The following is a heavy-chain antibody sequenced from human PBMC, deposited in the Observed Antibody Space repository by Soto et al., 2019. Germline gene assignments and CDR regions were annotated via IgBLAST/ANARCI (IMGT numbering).Heavy chain of an antibody. Sequence: PASGFTFSSYWMSWVRQAPGKGLEWVANIKQDGSEKYYVDSVKGRFTISRDNAKNSLYLQMNSLRAEDTAVYYCARDVYYDSSGYYSTEYFQHWGQGTLVTVSS. CDR2: IKQDGSEK. D-gene: IGHD3-22*01. V-gene: IGHV3-7*04. CDR1: GFTFSSYW. CDR3: ARDVYYDSSGYYSTEYFQH. J-gene: IGHJ1*01.